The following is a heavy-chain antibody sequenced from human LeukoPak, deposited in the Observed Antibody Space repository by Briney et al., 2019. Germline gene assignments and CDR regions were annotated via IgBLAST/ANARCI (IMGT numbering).Heavy chain of an antibody. Sequence: SETLSLTCAVYGGSFSGYYWSWIRQPPGKGLEWIGEINHSGSTNYNPSLKSRVTISVDTSKNQFSLKLSSVTAADTAVYYCARGLPTYYYDSSGYFDYWGQGTLVTVSS. J-gene: IGHJ4*02. CDR1: GGSFSGYY. CDR2: INHSGST. D-gene: IGHD3-22*01. CDR3: ARGLPTYYYDSSGYFDY. V-gene: IGHV4-34*01.